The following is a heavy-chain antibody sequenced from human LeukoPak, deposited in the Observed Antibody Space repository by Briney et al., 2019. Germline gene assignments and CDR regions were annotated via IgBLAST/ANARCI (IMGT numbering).Heavy chain of an antibody. CDR2: IFPGDSET. V-gene: IGHV5-51*01. CDR1: SWTFTSSW. J-gene: IGHJ5*02. Sequence: GESLQISCKDSSWTFTSSWVGWVRQMPGKGLEWMGIIFPGDSETRYSPTFQGQVTISADKSTNTVYLQWGSLKASDTASYYCARTLKRLRGFDPWGQGTLVTVHS. CDR3: ARTLKRLRGFDP.